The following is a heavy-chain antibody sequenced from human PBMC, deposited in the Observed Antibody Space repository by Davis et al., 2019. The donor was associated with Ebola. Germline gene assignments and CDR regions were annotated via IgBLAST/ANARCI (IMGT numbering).Heavy chain of an antibody. D-gene: IGHD1-26*01. J-gene: IGHJ4*02. CDR1: GFTFSSYG. V-gene: IGHV3-33*01. CDR3: ARVFRMGATEDY. Sequence: PGGSLRLSCAASGFTFSSYGMHWVRQAPGKGLEWVAVIWYDGSNKYYADSVKGRFTISRDNSKNTLYLQMNSLRDEDTAVYYCARVFRMGATEDYWGQGTLVTVSS. CDR2: IWYDGSNK.